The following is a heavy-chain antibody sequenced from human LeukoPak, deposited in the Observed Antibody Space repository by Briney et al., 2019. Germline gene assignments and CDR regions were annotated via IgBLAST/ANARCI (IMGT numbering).Heavy chain of an antibody. Sequence: PSETLSLTCAVSGGSFSGFYWSWIRQPPGKGLEWIGEINHSGSTNYNPSLKSRVTISVDTSKNQFSLKLSSVTAADTAVNYCARGMNFGVVIPRAFDIWGQGTMVTVSS. CDR3: ARGMNFGVVIPRAFDI. J-gene: IGHJ3*02. CDR2: INHSGST. D-gene: IGHD3-3*01. V-gene: IGHV4-34*01. CDR1: GGSFSGFY.